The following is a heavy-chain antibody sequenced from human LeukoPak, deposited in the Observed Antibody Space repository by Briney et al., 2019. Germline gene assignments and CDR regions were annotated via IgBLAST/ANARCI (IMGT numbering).Heavy chain of an antibody. CDR2: ISGYGANA. D-gene: IGHD1-26*01. Sequence: ASVKVSCKASGYTFTNYCITWIREAPGQGPEWLGWISGYGANAHYAQNVQGRVTLTTDTSTNTADMELRGLTSDDTAMYYCARGVGPNFTGWYFDLWGRGTLVTVSS. V-gene: IGHV1-18*01. J-gene: IGHJ2*01. CDR1: GYTFTNYC. CDR3: ARGVGPNFTGWYFDL.